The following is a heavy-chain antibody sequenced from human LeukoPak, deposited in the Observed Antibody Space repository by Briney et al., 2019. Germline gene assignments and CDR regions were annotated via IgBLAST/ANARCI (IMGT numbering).Heavy chain of an antibody. CDR3: ARDGLYCSSSSCTHDY. J-gene: IGHJ4*02. Sequence: GASVKVSCKASGYTFTSYGISWVRQAPGQGLEWMGWISAYNGSTKYAQKVQGRVTTTTDTATSTASMEMRSLRSDDTAVYYCARDGLYCSSSSCTHDYWGQGTLVTVSS. CDR1: GYTFTSYG. V-gene: IGHV1-18*01. CDR2: ISAYNGST. D-gene: IGHD2-2*01.